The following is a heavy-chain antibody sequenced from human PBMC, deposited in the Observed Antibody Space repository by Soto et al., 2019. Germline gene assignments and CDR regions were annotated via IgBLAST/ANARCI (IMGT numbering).Heavy chain of an antibody. CDR3: ARESEDLTSNFDY. Sequence: PGWSLRLSCAASGFTFTRYSMNWVRQAPGKGLEWVSSISSTTNYIYYRDSMKGRFTISRDNAKNSLYLEMNSLRAEDTAVYYCARESEDLTSNFDYWGQGTLVTVSS. J-gene: IGHJ4*02. CDR2: ISSTTNYI. CDR1: GFTFTRYS. V-gene: IGHV3-21*06.